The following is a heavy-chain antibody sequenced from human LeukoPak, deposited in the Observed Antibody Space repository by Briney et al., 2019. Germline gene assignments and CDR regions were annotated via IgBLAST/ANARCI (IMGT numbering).Heavy chain of an antibody. Sequence: GGSLRLSCAASGFTFSSYSMTWVRQAPGKGLERVSYISSSGSTIYYADSVKGRFTISRDNAKNSLYLQMNSLRAEDTAVYYCANYYYDSSGYRTEAFDYWGQGTLVTVSS. CDR3: ANYYYDSSGYRTEAFDY. J-gene: IGHJ4*02. D-gene: IGHD3-22*01. CDR2: ISSSGSTI. V-gene: IGHV3-48*04. CDR1: GFTFSSYS.